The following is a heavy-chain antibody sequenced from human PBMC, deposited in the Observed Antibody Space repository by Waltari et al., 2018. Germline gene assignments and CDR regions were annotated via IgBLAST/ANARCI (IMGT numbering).Heavy chain of an antibody. CDR1: GGSIRSMGST. J-gene: IGHJ4*02. CDR2: IYYRGST. V-gene: IGHV4-39*01. Sequence: QLQLQESGPGLVKPSETLSLTCTVSGGSIRSMGSTWAWFRQPPGTGREWIGSIYYRGSTYYNPSLKSRVTISVDTSKNQFSLKVSSVTAADTAVYYCARHESWSGVGNYWGQGALVTVSS. CDR3: ARHESWSGVGNY. D-gene: IGHD3-10*01.